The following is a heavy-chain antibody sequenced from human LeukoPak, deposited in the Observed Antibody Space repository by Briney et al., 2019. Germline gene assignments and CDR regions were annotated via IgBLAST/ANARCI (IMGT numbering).Heavy chain of an antibody. Sequence: ASVKVSCKASGYTFTSYRISWVRQAPGQGLEWMGWISAYSGNTNYAQKLQGRVTMTTDTSTSTAYMELRSLRSDDTAVYYCARGQAVAGTPYYFDYWGQGTLVTVSS. J-gene: IGHJ4*02. CDR1: GYTFTSYR. D-gene: IGHD6-19*01. V-gene: IGHV1-18*01. CDR3: ARGQAVAGTPYYFDY. CDR2: ISAYSGNT.